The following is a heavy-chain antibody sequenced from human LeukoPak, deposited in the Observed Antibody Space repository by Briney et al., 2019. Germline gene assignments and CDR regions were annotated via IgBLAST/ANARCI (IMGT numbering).Heavy chain of an antibody. J-gene: IGHJ5*02. CDR1: GFTFSNYV. Sequence: GGSLRLSCAASGFTFSNYVLIWVRQAPGRGLEWVSAITGSGGTTSYADSVKGRFTISRDNSRNTLYLQMNSLRAEDTAVYYCARDVPHNWFDTWGQGTLVTVSS. V-gene: IGHV3-23*01. CDR3: ARDVPHNWFDT. CDR2: ITGSGGTT.